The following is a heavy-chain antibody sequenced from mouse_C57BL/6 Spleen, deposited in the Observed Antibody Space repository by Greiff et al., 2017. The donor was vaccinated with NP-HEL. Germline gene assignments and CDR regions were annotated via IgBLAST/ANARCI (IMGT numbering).Heavy chain of an antibody. J-gene: IGHJ2*01. V-gene: IGHV1-69*01. CDR2: IDPSDSYT. CDR1: GYTFTSYW. CDR3: ARSRDYGSYYFDD. D-gene: IGHD1-1*01. Sequence: QVQLQQPGAELVMPGASVKLSCKASGYTFTSYWMHWVKQRPGQGLEWIGEIDPSDSYTNYNQKFKGKSTLTVDKYSSTAYMQLSSLTSEDAAVYYCARSRDYGSYYFDDWGQGTTLTVSS.